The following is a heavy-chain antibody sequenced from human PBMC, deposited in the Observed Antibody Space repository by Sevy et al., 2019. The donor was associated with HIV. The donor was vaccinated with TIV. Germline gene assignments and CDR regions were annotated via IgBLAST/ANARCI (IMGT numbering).Heavy chain of an antibody. V-gene: IGHV1-46*01. CDR1: GYTFTRYY. CDR2: MNPSGGST. Sequence: ASVKVSCKASGYTFTRYYMHWVRQAPGQGLEWMGIMNPSGGSTSYAQKFQGRVTMTRDTSTSTVYMELNSLRSEDTAVFYCAQGIAAAGPYYYYGMDVWGQGTTVTVSS. D-gene: IGHD6-13*01. CDR3: AQGIAAAGPYYYYGMDV. J-gene: IGHJ6*02.